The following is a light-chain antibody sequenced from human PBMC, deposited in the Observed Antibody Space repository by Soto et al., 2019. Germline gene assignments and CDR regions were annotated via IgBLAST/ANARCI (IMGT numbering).Light chain of an antibody. CDR2: EGN. J-gene: IGLJ2*01. CDR1: SSDVGSYNL. V-gene: IGLV2-23*01. CDR3: CSYAGSSIYVV. Sequence: QSVLTQPASVSGSPGQSITISCTGTSSDVGSYNLVSWYQQHPGKAPKLMIYEGNKRPSGVSNRFSGSKSGNTASLTISGLQAEDEADYYCCSYAGSSIYVVFGGGTKLTV.